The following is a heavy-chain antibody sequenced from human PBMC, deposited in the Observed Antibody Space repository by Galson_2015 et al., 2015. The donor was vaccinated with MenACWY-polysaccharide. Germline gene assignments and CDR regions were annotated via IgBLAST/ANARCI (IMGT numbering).Heavy chain of an antibody. CDR3: ARGVYSLDS. Sequence: SLRLSCAASGFTFGNYWMPWVRQAPGKGLEWVANINEDEREKYHLDSVKGRFTISRDDAKNSLYLQMNSLRAEDTAVYYCARGVYSLDSWGQGTLVTVSS. CDR2: INEDEREK. D-gene: IGHD4-11*01. V-gene: IGHV3-7*01. J-gene: IGHJ4*02. CDR1: GFTFGNYW.